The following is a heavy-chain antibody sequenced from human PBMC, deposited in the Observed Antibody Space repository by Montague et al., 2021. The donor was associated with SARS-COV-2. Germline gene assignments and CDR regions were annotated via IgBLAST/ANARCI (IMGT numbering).Heavy chain of an antibody. J-gene: IGHJ4*02. CDR3: ARELRRIIMIVDIRGFDY. D-gene: IGHD3-22*01. Sequence: CAISGDSVVEIRAAWKWIRLYPSRSFNWFGSLYFKKKRYNDYAVSVKSRITINPDTSKNQFSLQLNSVTAEDTAVYYCARELRRIIMIVDIRGFDYWGQGTLVTVSS. CDR2: LYFKKKRYN. CDR1: GDSVVEIRAA. V-gene: IGHV6-1*01.